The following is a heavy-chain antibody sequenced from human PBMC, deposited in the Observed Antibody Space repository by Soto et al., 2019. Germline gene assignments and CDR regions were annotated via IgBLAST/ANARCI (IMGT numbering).Heavy chain of an antibody. D-gene: IGHD3-3*01. Sequence: AGPTLVNPTETLTLTCTVSGFSLSNARMGVSWIRQPPGKALEWLAHIISNDEKSYSPSLKRRLTISKAISKSQVVLTMTNMYPVDKATYSCARVASYDFWSCSKSSWFDPWGQGTLVTVSS. V-gene: IGHV2-26*01. CDR2: IISNDEK. CDR3: ARVASYDFWSCSKSSWFDP. J-gene: IGHJ5*02. CDR1: GFSLSNARMG.